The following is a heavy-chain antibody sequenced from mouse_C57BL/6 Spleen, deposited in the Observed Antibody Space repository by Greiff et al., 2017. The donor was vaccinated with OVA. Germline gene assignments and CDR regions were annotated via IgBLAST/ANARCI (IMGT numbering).Heavy chain of an antibody. D-gene: IGHD2-5*01. Sequence: EVHLVESGGGLVKPGGSLKLSCAASGFTFSDYGMHWVRQAPEKGLEWVAYISSGSSTIYYADTVKGRFTISRDNAKNTLFLQMTSLRSEDTAMYYCARIAYYSNYIYAMDYWGQGTSVTVSS. CDR1: GFTFSDYG. CDR3: ARIAYYSNYIYAMDY. J-gene: IGHJ4*01. V-gene: IGHV5-17*01. CDR2: ISSGSSTI.